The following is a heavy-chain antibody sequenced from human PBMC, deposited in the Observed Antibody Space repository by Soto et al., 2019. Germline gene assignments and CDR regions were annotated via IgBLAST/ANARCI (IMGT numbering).Heavy chain of an antibody. V-gene: IGHV4-39*01. CDR2: IYYSGGT. J-gene: IGHJ6*02. CDR3: ARRRFGGVLWFGYGMDV. D-gene: IGHD3-10*01. Sequence: SETLSLTCTVSGGSISSSSYYWGWIRQPPGKGLEWIGSIYYSGGTYYNPSLKSRVTISVDTSKNQFSLKLSSVTAADTAVYYCARRRFGGVLWFGYGMDVWGQGTTVTVSS. CDR1: GGSISSSSYY.